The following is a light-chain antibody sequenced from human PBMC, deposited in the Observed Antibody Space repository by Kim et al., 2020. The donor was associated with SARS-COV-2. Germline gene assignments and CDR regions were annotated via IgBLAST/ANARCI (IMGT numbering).Light chain of an antibody. CDR3: QSYADFNGV. J-gene: IGLJ3*02. V-gene: IGLV6-57*01. CDR1: IGNIASKY. Sequence: NSMLTQPRSVSESPGKTVTISCTRNIGNIASKYVQWYQQRPGSSPTPVILEDNQRPSGVPDRFSGSIDTSSDSASLTIYGLSIEDDADYYWQSYADFNGVFGGGTQLTVL. CDR2: EDN.